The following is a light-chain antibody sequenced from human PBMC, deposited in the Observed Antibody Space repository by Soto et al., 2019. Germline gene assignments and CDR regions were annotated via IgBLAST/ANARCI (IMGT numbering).Light chain of an antibody. V-gene: IGLV1-44*01. CDR2: NND. CDR3: AAWDDSLQAVL. J-gene: IGLJ2*01. CDR1: SSNIGSNT. Sequence: QSVLTQPPSASGTPGQRVTISCSGSSSNIGSNTVSWYQQLQGTAPQLLIYNNDQRPSGVPDRFSGTKSGTSASLAISGLQAEDEDDYYCAAWDDSLQAVLFGGGTKLTVL.